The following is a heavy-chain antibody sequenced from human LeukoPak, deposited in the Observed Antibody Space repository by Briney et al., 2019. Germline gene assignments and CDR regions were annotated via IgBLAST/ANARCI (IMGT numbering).Heavy chain of an antibody. CDR1: GFTFDDYG. CDR2: ISGSGGST. CDR3: AKESLWFGGDQYYFDY. D-gene: IGHD3-10*01. Sequence: PGGSLRLSCAASGFTFDDYGMSWVRQAPGKGLEWVSAISGSGGSTYYADSVKGRFTISRDNSKNTLYLQMNSLRAEDTAVYYCAKESLWFGGDQYYFDYWGQGTLVTVSS. J-gene: IGHJ4*02. V-gene: IGHV3-23*01.